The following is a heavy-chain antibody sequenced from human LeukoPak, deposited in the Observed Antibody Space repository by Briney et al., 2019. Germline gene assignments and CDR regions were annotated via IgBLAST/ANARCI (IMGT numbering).Heavy chain of an antibody. J-gene: IGHJ4*02. CDR1: GFNFANHA. Sequence: GGSLRLSCAASGFNFANHATSWVRQTPGKGLEWVSAISGGGDITYYADSVTGRFTISRDNSKDTLFLQMHSLRPGDTAVYYCVREDTPATANYWGQGTLVTISS. CDR2: ISGGGDIT. CDR3: VREDTPATANY. D-gene: IGHD2-21*02. V-gene: IGHV3-23*01.